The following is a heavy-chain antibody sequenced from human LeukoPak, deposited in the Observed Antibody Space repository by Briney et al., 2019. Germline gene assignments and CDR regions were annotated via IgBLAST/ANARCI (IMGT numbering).Heavy chain of an antibody. V-gene: IGHV3-30*18. CDR1: GFSFSDHG. J-gene: IGHJ4*02. CDR2: MSYDGSNK. CDR3: AKGRYYESRAYYSLDYLGY. D-gene: IGHD3-22*01. Sequence: GGSLRLSCAASGFSFSDHGMHWVRQAPGKGLEWVAVMSYDGSNKDYADSVKGRFTISRDNSKNTLYLQMNSLRAEDTAVYYCAKGRYYESRAYYSLDYLGYWGQGALVTVSS.